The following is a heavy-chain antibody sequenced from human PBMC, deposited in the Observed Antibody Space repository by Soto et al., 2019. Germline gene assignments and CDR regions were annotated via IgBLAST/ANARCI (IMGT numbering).Heavy chain of an antibody. CDR3: VKGAGWLQDVDY. Sequence: EVQLVESGGGLVQPGGSLRLSCSASGFTFNDNPMYWVRQAPGKGLEYVSLISANGGSTHYADSVKGGFSISRDNSENTLYLQMSSLRAEDTAVYYCVKGAGWLQDVDYWGQGTLVTVSS. V-gene: IGHV3-64D*08. D-gene: IGHD5-12*01. J-gene: IGHJ4*02. CDR2: ISANGGST. CDR1: GFTFNDNP.